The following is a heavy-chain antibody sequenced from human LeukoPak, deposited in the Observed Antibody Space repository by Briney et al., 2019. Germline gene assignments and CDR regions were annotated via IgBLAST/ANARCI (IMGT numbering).Heavy chain of an antibody. Sequence: GASVKVSCKASGYTFTGYYMHWVRQAPGQGLEWMGRINPNSGGTNYAQKFQGRVTMTRDTSISTAYMELSRLRSDDTAVYYCARALRLGELSFDYWGQGTLVTVSS. J-gene: IGHJ4*02. D-gene: IGHD3-16*02. CDR2: INPNSGGT. V-gene: IGHV1-2*06. CDR1: GYTFTGYY. CDR3: ARALRLGELSFDY.